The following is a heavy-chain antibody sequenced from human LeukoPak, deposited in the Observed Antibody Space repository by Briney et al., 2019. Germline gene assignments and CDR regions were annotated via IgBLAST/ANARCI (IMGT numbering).Heavy chain of an antibody. CDR1: GFTLSRYA. D-gene: IGHD3/OR15-3a*01. Sequence: RRSLCLSCADSGFTLSRYAMSWVRQAPGEWGEGVSGSGCGGGSTYYTASVKGRFTISRDNSKNTLYLQMTSLRAEDTAVYYCAKRSAWGYDFDHAFDIWGQGTMVTVSS. CDR2: SGCGGGST. CDR3: AKRSAWGYDFDHAFDI. V-gene: IGHV3-23*01. J-gene: IGHJ3*02.